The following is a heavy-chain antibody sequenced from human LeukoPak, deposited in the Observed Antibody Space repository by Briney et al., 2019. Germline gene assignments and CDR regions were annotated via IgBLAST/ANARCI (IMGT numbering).Heavy chain of an antibody. CDR2: INPNSGGT. J-gene: IGHJ6*03. V-gene: IGHV1-2*02. D-gene: IGHD2-15*01. CDR3: ARDGELGYCSGGSCYRELNYYYYYMDV. CDR1: GYTFTGYY. Sequence: GASVKVSCKASGYTFTGYYMHWVRQAPGQGLEWMGWINPNSGGTNYAQKFQGRVTMTSDTSISTAYMGLSRLRTDDTAVYYCARDGELGYCSGGSCYRELNYYYYYMDVWGKGTTVTVSS.